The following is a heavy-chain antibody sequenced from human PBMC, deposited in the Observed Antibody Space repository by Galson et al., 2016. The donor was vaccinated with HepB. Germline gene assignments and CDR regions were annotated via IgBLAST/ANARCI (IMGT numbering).Heavy chain of an antibody. CDR2: IWFDGSKT. CDR1: GFTLSDFW. Sequence: SLRLSCAVSGFTLSDFWMNWVRQAPGRGLEWVALIWFDGSKTFYSDSVKGRFTISRDNSRNTLYLQMNSLGAEDTAVYYCARRGGGPLDYWGQGTLGTVSS. D-gene: IGHD3-16*01. J-gene: IGHJ4*02. V-gene: IGHV3-33*08. CDR3: ARRGGGPLDY.